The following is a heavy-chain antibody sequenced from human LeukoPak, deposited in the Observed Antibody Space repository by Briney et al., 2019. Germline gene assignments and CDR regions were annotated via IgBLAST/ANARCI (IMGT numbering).Heavy chain of an antibody. CDR2: ISSSSSYI. Sequence: PGGSLRLSCAASGFTFSSYSMNWVRQAPGKGLEWVSSISSSSSYIYYADSVKGRFTISRDNAKNSLYLQMNSLRAEDTAVYYCARGDAWTISFWFDPWGQGTLVTVSS. D-gene: IGHD3/OR15-3a*01. J-gene: IGHJ5*02. V-gene: IGHV3-21*01. CDR3: ARGDAWTISFWFDP. CDR1: GFTFSSYS.